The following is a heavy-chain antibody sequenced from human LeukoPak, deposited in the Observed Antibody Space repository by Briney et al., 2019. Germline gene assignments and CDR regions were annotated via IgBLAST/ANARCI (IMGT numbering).Heavy chain of an antibody. CDR1: GGSFSGYY. D-gene: IGHD3-22*01. J-gene: IGHJ4*02. V-gene: IGHV3-23*01. CDR3: AKGPFDSNGYYYFDY. CDR2: LNGGGGYT. Sequence: ETLSLTCVVYGGSFSGYYWSWVRQAPGKGLEWVSSLNGGGGYTYFADSVKGRFTISRDNSRNTLYLQMNSLRAEDTAVYYCAKGPFDSNGYYYFDYWGQGTLVTVSS.